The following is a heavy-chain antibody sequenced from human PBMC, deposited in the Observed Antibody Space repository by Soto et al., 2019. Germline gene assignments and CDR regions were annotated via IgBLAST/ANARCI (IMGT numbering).Heavy chain of an antibody. J-gene: IGHJ4*02. CDR3: AGAGRGYSYGYADY. D-gene: IGHD5-18*01. V-gene: IGHV4-28*01. CDR1: GYSISSSNW. CDR2: IYYSGST. Sequence: SETLFLTCAVSGYSISSSNWWGWIRQPPGKGLEWIGYIYYSGSTYYNPSLKSRVTMSVDTSKNQFSLKLSSVTAVDTAVYYCAGAGRGYSYGYADYWGQGTLVTVSS.